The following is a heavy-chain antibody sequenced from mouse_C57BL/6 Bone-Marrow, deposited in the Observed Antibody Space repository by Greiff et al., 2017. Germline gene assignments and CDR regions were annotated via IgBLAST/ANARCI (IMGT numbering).Heavy chain of an antibody. D-gene: IGHD2-4*01. J-gene: IGHJ1*03. Sequence: QVQLQQPGAELVKPGASVKMSCKASGYTFTSYWITWVKQRPGQGLEWIGDIYPGSGSTNYNEKFKSKATLTVVTSSSTAYMQLSSLTSEDCAVYDCAREEMGLRWYFDVGGTGTTVTVSS. CDR3: AREEMGLRWYFDV. V-gene: IGHV1-55*01. CDR2: IYPGSGST. CDR1: GYTFTSYW.